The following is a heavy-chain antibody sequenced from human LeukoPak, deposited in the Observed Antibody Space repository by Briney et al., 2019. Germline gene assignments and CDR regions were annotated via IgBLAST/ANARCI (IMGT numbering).Heavy chain of an antibody. CDR1: GGSISSSSYY. CDR3: ARGTVTTSGPFDY. Sequence: PSETLSLTCTVSGGSISSSSYYWGWIRQPPGKGLEWIGEINHSGSTNYNPSLKSRVTISVDTSKNQFSLKLSSVTAADTAVYYCARGTVTTSGPFDYWGQGTLVTVSS. V-gene: IGHV4-39*07. CDR2: INHSGST. J-gene: IGHJ4*02. D-gene: IGHD4-11*01.